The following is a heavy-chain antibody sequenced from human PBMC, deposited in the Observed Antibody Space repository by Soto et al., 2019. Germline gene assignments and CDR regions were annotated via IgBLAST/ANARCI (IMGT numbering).Heavy chain of an antibody. Sequence: GWSLRLSSAASGFTFSSYAMTWVRKARGNGLQWVSTITASGDYTYYADSVKGRFTISRDNSKNTLSLQMSSLGADDTAVYYCAKGVPATYSHHPAAFDIWGQGTLVTVSS. CDR2: ITASGDYT. CDR3: AKGVPATYSHHPAAFDI. D-gene: IGHD2-2*01. J-gene: IGHJ3*02. CDR1: GFTFSSYA. V-gene: IGHV3-23*01.